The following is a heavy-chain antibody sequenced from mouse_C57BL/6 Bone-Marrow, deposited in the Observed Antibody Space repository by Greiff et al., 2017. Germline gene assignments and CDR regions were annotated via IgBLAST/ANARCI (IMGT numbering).Heavy chain of an antibody. V-gene: IGHV1-69*01. CDR1: GYTFTSYW. CDR2: IDPSDSYT. D-gene: IGHD1-1*01. CDR3: ARSGYGSSYWYFDV. J-gene: IGHJ1*03. Sequence: QVQLQQPGAELVLPGASVQLSCKASGYTFTSYWMHWVKQRPGQGLEWIGEIDPSDSYTNSNQKFKGKSTLTVDKSSSTAYMQLSRLTSEDAAVYYFARSGYGSSYWYFDVWGTGTTGTVSS.